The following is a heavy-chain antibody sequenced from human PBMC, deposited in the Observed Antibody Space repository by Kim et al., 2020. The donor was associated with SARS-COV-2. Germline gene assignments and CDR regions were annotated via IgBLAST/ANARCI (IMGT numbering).Heavy chain of an antibody. J-gene: IGHJ6*03. D-gene: IGHD3-22*01. CDR3: AGGLSVSMIVVVITTSYYYMDV. CDR1: GYTFTSYD. Sequence: ASVKVSCKASGYTFTSYDINWVRQATGQGLEWMGWMNPNSGNTGYAQKFQGRVTMTRNTSISTAYMELSSLRSEDTAVYYCAGGLSVSMIVVVITTSYYYMDVWGKGTTVTVSS. CDR2: MNPNSGNT. V-gene: IGHV1-8*01.